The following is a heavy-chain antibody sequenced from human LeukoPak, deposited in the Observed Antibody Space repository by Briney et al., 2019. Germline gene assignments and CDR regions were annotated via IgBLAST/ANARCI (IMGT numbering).Heavy chain of an antibody. J-gene: IGHJ4*02. CDR1: GGSISSGGYY. CDR2: IYYSGST. D-gene: IGHD6-19*01. CDR3: AREVAVAGTPYYFDY. Sequence: SETLFLTCTVSGGSISSGGYYWSWIRQHPGKGLEWIGYIYYSGSTYYNPSLKSRVTISVDTSKNQFSLKLSSVTAADTAVYYCAREVAVAGTPYYFDYWGQGTLVTVSS. V-gene: IGHV4-31*03.